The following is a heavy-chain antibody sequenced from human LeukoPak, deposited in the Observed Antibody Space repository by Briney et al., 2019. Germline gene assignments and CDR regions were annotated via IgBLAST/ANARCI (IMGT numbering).Heavy chain of an antibody. CDR2: ISSTSTFI. CDR1: GFTFSRYS. CDR3: ARDYFDSSDYPQTYYYYYMDV. V-gene: IGHV3-21*01. D-gene: IGHD3-22*01. J-gene: IGHJ6*03. Sequence: GGSLRLSCAASGFTFSRYSMNWVRQAPGKGLEWVASISSTSTFIYSADSVKGRFTISRDTAKSSLFLQMSSLRAEDTAIYYCARDYFDSSDYPQTYYYYYMDVWGKGTTVTVSS.